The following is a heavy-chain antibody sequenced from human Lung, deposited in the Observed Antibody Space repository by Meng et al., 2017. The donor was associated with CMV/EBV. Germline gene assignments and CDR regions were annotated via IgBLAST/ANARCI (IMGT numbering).Heavy chain of an antibody. CDR1: GGSFSTHT. CDR2: LIAVFDKT. J-gene: IGHJ4*02. CDR3: ARGRRNEPLFDY. Sequence: QVQLGQCGAGGKRPGASVKGACKTSGGSFSTHTFSWVRQAPGQGLEWMGGLIAVFDKTKAAPRFQDRVTFTADESTSTAYMELSSLTFDDTAVYFCARGRRNEPLFDYWGQGTLVTVSS. D-gene: IGHD1-14*01. V-gene: IGHV1-69*13.